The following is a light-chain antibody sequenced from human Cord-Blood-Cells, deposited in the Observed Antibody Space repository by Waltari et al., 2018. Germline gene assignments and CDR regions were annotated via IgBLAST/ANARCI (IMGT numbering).Light chain of an antibody. CDR3: QQYGSAPRS. Sequence: SLLTQSPGTLSLSPGGRATLACRASQIVSSSYLAWYQQKPGQAPRLLIYGASSRATGIPDRFSGSGSGTDFTLTISRLEPEDVAVYYCQQYGSAPRSFGEGTKLEIK. V-gene: IGKV3-20*01. CDR1: QIVSSSY. J-gene: IGKJ2*03. CDR2: GAS.